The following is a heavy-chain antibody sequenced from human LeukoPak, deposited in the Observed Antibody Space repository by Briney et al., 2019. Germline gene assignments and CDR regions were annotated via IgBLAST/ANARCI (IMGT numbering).Heavy chain of an antibody. Sequence: ASVKVSCKISGYTLTEVSMHWGRQAPGKGLEWMGGFDPADGEPIYAQKFQRRVTMSEDTSTDTAYMDLSSLRSEDTAVYYCATEVVGYGDVHYFDSWGQGTLVTVSS. V-gene: IGHV1-24*01. CDR3: ATEVVGYGDVHYFDS. CDR2: FDPADGEP. J-gene: IGHJ4*02. D-gene: IGHD4-17*01. CDR1: GYTLTEVS.